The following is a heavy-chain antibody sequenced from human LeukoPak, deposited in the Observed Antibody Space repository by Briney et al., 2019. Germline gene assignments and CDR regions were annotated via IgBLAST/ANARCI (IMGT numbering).Heavy chain of an antibody. CDR3: ARFEYSSSPESGLFDP. J-gene: IGHJ5*02. CDR2: IYHSGST. V-gene: IGHV4-30-2*02. D-gene: IGHD6-6*01. Sequence: SETLSLTCAVSGGSISSGGYSWSWIRQPPGKGLEWIGYIYHSGSTYYNPSLKSRVTISVDRSKNQFPLKLSSVTAADTAVYYCARFEYSSSPESGLFDPWGQGTLVTVSS. CDR1: GGSISSGGYS.